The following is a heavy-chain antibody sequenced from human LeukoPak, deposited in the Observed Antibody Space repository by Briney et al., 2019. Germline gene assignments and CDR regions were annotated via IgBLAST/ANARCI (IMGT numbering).Heavy chain of an antibody. V-gene: IGHV4-61*08. D-gene: IGHD7-27*01. J-gene: IGHJ4*02. CDR1: GGSISSGGYY. CDR2: IYYSGST. Sequence: SQTLSLTCTVSGGSISSGGYYWSWIRQPPGKGLEWIGYIYYSGSTNYNPSLKSRVTISVDTSKNQFSLKLSSVTAADTAVYYCARLRTGEAGFDYWGQGTLVTVSS. CDR3: ARLRTGEAGFDY.